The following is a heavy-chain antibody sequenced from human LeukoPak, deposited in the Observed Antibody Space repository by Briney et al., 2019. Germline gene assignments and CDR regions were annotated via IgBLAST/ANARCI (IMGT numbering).Heavy chain of an antibody. CDR1: GYTFTGYY. J-gene: IGHJ4*02. V-gene: IGHV1-2*02. CDR3: ARDPYYDSSGYYPFDY. D-gene: IGHD3-22*01. Sequence: GASVKVSCKASGYTFTGYYMHWVRQAPGQGLEWMGWINPNSGGTNYAQKFQGRVTMTRDTSISTAYMELSRLRSGDTAVYYCARDPYYDSSGYYPFDYWGQGTLVTVSS. CDR2: INPNSGGT.